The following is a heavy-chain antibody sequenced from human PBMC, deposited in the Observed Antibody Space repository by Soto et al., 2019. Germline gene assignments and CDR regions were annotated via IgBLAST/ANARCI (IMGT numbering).Heavy chain of an antibody. Sequence: SVKVSCKASGGTFSSYTISWVRQAPGQGLKWMGRIIPIPGIANYAQKLKGRVTITADESTSTAYMELSSLRSEDTAVYYCAGEDPSNYYFDSGGRGPLVPVSS. CDR2: IIPIPGIA. CDR1: GGTFSSYT. D-gene: IGHD2-8*01. CDR3: AGEDPSNYYFDS. V-gene: IGHV1-69*02. J-gene: IGHJ4*02.